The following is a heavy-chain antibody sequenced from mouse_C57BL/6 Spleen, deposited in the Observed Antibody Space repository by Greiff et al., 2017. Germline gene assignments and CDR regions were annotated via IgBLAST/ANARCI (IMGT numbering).Heavy chain of an antibody. CDR3: SSGRGDYGSAWVAY. V-gene: IGHV1-26*01. Sequence: VQLHQSGPELVKPGASVKISCKASGYTFTDYYMNWVKQSHGKSLEWIGDINPNNGGTSYNQKFKGKATLTVDKSSSTSYMELRSLTSADSAVYSCSSGRGDYGSAWVAYWGQGTLVTVSA. CDR1: GYTFTDYY. CDR2: INPNNGGT. D-gene: IGHD2-2*01. J-gene: IGHJ3*01.